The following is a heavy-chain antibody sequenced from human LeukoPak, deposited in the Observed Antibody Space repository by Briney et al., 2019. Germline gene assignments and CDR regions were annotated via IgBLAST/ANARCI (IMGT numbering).Heavy chain of an antibody. CDR3: AKEGDSAATVYFDY. V-gene: IGHV3-23*01. CDR2: ISGSGGST. J-gene: IGHJ4*02. Sequence: PGGSLRLSCGASGFTFRNYGMNWVRQAPRKGLEWVSSISGSGGSTYYADSVKGRFTISRDNSKNTLYLQMNSLRAEDTAVYYCAKEGDSAATVYFDYWGQGTLVTVSS. CDR1: GFTFRNYG. D-gene: IGHD4-17*01.